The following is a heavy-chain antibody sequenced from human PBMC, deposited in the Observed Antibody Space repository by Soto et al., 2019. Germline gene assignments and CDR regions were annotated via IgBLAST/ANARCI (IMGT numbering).Heavy chain of an antibody. V-gene: IGHV3-23*01. Sequence: GGSLRLSCAASGFSFGSYALSWVRQAPGKGLEWVSTISGSDGKTFYADSVKGRFSISRDTSQSTLYLRMNSLRADDTAMYYCARWSYLDYWGQGTRVTVSS. J-gene: IGHJ4*02. D-gene: IGHD3-3*01. CDR3: ARWSYLDY. CDR2: ISGSDGKT. CDR1: GFSFGSYA.